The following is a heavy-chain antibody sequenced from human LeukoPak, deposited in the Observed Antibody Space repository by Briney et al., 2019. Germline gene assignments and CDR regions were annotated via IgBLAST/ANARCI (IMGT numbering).Heavy chain of an antibody. D-gene: IGHD3-22*01. Sequence: PSQTLSLTCPVSSGSISSGVYYWSWIRQPPGKGLEWIGEINHSGSTNYNPSLKSRVTISVDTSKNQFSLKLSSVTAADTAVYYCARGRRPRGRTYYYDSSGYYYDYWGQGTLVTVSS. V-gene: IGHV4-30-2*01. CDR1: SGSISSGVYY. CDR3: ARGRRPRGRTYYYDSSGYYYDY. J-gene: IGHJ4*02. CDR2: INHSGST.